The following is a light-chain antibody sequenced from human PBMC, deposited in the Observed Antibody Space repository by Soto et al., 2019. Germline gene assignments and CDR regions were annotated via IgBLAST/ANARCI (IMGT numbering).Light chain of an antibody. CDR2: GAS. J-gene: IGKJ5*01. CDR3: QQYRMSPNT. V-gene: IGKV3-20*01. CDR1: QRVDDSH. Sequence: EIVLTQSPATLSLSPGESATISWRASQRVDDSHLAWYQLRPGQAPRLLIYGASTRATGIPDRFSGSGSGTDFSLTIRGLKPEDFAVYYCQQYRMSPNTFGQGTRLE.